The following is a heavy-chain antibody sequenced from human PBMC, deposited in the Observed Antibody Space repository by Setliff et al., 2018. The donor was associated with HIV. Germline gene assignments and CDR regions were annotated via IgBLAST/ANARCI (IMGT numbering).Heavy chain of an antibody. Sequence: SVKVSCKASGGSFSSYGLSWVRQAPGQGLEWMGGIMPIFGTANYAQKFQGRVTIIADASTNTVSMELSSLRSEDTAVYYCARDREYMDVWGKGTTVTV. J-gene: IGHJ6*03. CDR3: ARDREYMDV. V-gene: IGHV1-69*13. CDR2: IMPIFGTA. CDR1: GGSFSSYG.